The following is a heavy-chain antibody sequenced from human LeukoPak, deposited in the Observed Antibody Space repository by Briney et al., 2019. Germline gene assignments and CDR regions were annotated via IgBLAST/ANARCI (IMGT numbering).Heavy chain of an antibody. J-gene: IGHJ6*03. Sequence: GASVKVSCKASGYTFTGYYMHWVRQAPGQGLEWMGWINPNSGGTNYAQKFQGRVTMTRDTSISTAYMELSRLRSDDTAVYYCARGLVVVPAAMGAYYYYYMDVWGKGTTVTISS. V-gene: IGHV1-2*02. CDR2: INPNSGGT. D-gene: IGHD2-2*01. CDR1: GYTFTGYY. CDR3: ARGLVVVPAAMGAYYYYYMDV.